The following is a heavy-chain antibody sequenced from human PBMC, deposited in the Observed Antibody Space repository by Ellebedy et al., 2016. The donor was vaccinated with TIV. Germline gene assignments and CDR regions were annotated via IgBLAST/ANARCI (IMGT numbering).Heavy chain of an antibody. J-gene: IGHJ4*02. V-gene: IGHV4-59*13. CDR1: GGSITPYF. Sequence: SETLSLTXTVSGGSITPYFWSWIRQPPGKGLEYIGYIFYIGTTNYNPSLRSRVTISVDTSKNQFSLQLTSVTAADTAVYYCTRDGAWSGAAGLSDFWGQGALVTVSS. CDR3: TRDGAWSGAAGLSDF. D-gene: IGHD3-3*01. CDR2: IFYIGTT.